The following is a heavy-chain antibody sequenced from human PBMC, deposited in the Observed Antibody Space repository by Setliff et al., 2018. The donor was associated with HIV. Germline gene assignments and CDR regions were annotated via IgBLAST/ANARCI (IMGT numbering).Heavy chain of an antibody. CDR3: ARPVSKYFYGMDV. V-gene: IGHV4-59*11. CDR1: GDSISSHS. CDR2: LYHSGSP. J-gene: IGHJ6*02. Sequence: SETLSLTCTVSGDSISSHSWSWIRQPPGKGLEWIGTLYHSGSPIYNSSLKSRVTISGDPSNNQLSLRLSSVTAADTAVYYCARPVSKYFYGMDVWGLGTTVTVSS.